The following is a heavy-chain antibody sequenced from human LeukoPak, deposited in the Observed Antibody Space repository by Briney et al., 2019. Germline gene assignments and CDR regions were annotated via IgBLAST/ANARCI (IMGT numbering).Heavy chain of an antibody. CDR3: ARDLAVLGYFHFDY. CDR2: IYYSGST. CDR1: GGSISSSSYF. D-gene: IGHD3-22*01. J-gene: IGHJ4*02. V-gene: IGHV4-39*07. Sequence: SETLSLTCTVSGGSISSSSYFWGWIRQPPGKGLEWIGSIYYSGSTYYNPSLKSRDTLSVDTSKNQFSLKLSSVTAADTAVYYCARDLAVLGYFHFDYWGQGTLVTVSS.